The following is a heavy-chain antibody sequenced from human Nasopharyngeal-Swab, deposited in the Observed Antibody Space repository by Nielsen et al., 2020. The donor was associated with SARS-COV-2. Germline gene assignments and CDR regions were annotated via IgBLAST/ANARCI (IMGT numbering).Heavy chain of an antibody. J-gene: IGHJ4*02. V-gene: IGHV3-30*03. CDR1: RFSFSSWP. CDR3: ASTNDWCFQY. CDR2: ISSDGSDK. Sequence: GESLKISCAASRFSFSSWPMHWVRQAPGKGLEWVTVISSDGSDKQYADSVKGRFTISRDNAKNSLYLQMNSLRGEDTAIYYCASTNDWCFQYWGQGSLITVSS. D-gene: IGHD3-9*01.